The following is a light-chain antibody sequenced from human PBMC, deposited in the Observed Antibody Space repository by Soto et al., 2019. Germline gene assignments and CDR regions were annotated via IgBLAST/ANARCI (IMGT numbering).Light chain of an antibody. V-gene: IGKV1-33*01. CDR3: QQYSHLIT. CDR2: DAS. J-gene: IGKJ5*01. Sequence: DIQMTQSPSSLSASVGDRVTITCQASQDISNYLNWYQQKLGKAPKLLIYDASNLETGVPSRFSGSGSGTDFTFTISSLQPEYIATYYCQQYSHLITFGQGTRLEI. CDR1: QDISNY.